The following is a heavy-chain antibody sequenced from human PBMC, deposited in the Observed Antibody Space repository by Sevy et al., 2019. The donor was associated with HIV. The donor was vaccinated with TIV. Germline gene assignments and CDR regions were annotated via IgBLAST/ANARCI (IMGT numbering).Heavy chain of an antibody. J-gene: IGHJ4*02. Sequence: GGSLRLSCAASGFTFSSYGMHWVRQAPGKGLEWVAVIWYDGSNKYYAHSVKGRFTISRDNSKNTLYLQMNSLRAEDTAVDYCARGWEEMAPCFDYWGQGTLVTVSS. V-gene: IGHV3-33*01. CDR2: IWYDGSNK. CDR1: GFTFSSYG. CDR3: ARGWEEMAPCFDY. D-gene: IGHD1-26*01.